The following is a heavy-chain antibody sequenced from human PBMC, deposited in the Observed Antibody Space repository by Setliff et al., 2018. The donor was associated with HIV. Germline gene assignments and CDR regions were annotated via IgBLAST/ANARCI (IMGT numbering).Heavy chain of an antibody. CDR1: GGSFTTYY. CDR2: INHSGST. Sequence: NPSETLSLTCAVYGGSFTTYYWSWIRQPPGKGLEWIGEINHSGSTNYNPSLKSRVTISLDTSKNQFSLRLTSVTAADTAVYYCARGVYSSGWYLLTRLDPWGQGVLVTVSS. D-gene: IGHD6-19*01. J-gene: IGHJ5*02. V-gene: IGHV4-34*01. CDR3: ARGVYSSGWYLLTRLDP.